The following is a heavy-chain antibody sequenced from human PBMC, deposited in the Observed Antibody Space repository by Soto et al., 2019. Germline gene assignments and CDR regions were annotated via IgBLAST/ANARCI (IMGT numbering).Heavy chain of an antibody. D-gene: IGHD2-2*01. Sequence: QVQLVQSGAEVKKPGSSVKVSCKASGGTFSSYAISWVRQAPGQGLEWMGGIIPIFGTANYAQKFQGRVTITADKSTSTAYMELSSLRSEDTAVYYYARDPRGDIVVVPAAIPYYGMDVWGQGTTVTVSS. CDR1: GGTFSSYA. V-gene: IGHV1-69*06. CDR3: ARDPRGDIVVVPAAIPYYGMDV. J-gene: IGHJ6*02. CDR2: IIPIFGTA.